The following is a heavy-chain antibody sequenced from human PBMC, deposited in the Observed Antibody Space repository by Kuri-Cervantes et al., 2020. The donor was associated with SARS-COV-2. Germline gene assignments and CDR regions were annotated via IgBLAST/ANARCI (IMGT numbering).Heavy chain of an antibody. J-gene: IGHJ4*02. CDR3: ASDGVSGSLSLDF. CDR2: IKQDGSEK. CDR1: GFTFSSYW. V-gene: IGHV3-7*03. D-gene: IGHD6-19*01. Sequence: GESLKISCAASGFTFSSYWMSWVRQAPGKGLEWVANIKQDGSEKYYVDSVKGRFTISRDNAKNSLYLQMNSLRAEDTALYYCASDGVSGSLSLDFWGQGTLVTVSS.